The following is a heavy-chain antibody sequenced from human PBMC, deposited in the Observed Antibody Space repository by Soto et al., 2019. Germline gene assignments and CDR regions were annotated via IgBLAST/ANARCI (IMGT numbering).Heavy chain of an antibody. Sequence: SQTLSLTCAISGDSVSSNSAAWNWIRQSPSRGLEWLGRTYYRSKWYNDYAVSVKSRITINPDTSKNQFSLQLNSVTPEDTAVYYCARELDSSGWYSRHYYYGMDVWGQGTTVTVSS. V-gene: IGHV6-1*01. D-gene: IGHD6-19*01. CDR2: TYYRSKWYN. J-gene: IGHJ6*02. CDR3: ARELDSSGWYSRHYYYGMDV. CDR1: GDSVSSNSAA.